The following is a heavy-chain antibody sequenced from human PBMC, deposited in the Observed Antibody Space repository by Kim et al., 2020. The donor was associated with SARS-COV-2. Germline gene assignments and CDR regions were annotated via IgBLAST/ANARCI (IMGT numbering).Heavy chain of an antibody. CDR3: ARYNNMEV. J-gene: IGHJ6*01. Sequence: GGSLRLSCAASGFTLSSSWMDWVRQAPGKGLVWVSGIKYDGSATMYADSVKGRFTISRANAKNTVYLQMSSLSAEDTAVYYCARYNNMEVWGQGTTVTVS. D-gene: IGHD1-1*01. V-gene: IGHV3-74*03. CDR2: IKYDGSAT. CDR1: GFTLSSSW.